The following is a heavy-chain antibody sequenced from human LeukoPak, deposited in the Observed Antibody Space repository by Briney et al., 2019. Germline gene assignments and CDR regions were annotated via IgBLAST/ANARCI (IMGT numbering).Heavy chain of an antibody. D-gene: IGHD3-10*01. CDR2: ISGSGGST. CDR1: GFTFSDYY. Sequence: GGSLRLSCAASGFTFSDYYMSWIRQAPGKGLEWVSAISGSGGSTYYADSVKGRFTISRDNSKNTLYLQMNSLRAEDTAVYYCAKILWFGESSPFDYWGQGTLVTVSS. V-gene: IGHV3-23*01. J-gene: IGHJ4*02. CDR3: AKILWFGESSPFDY.